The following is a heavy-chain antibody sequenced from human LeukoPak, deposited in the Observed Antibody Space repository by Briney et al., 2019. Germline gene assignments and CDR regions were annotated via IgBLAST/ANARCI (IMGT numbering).Heavy chain of an antibody. J-gene: IGHJ6*02. V-gene: IGHV1-2*04. CDR3: ARDWVAAAGPYYYYYGMDV. CDR1: GYTFTGYY. CDR2: INPNSGGT. D-gene: IGHD6-13*01. Sequence: ASVKVSCKASGYTFTGYYLHWVRQAPGQGLEWMGWINPNSGGTNYAQKFQGWVTMTRDTSISTAYMELSRLRSDDTAVYYCARDWVAAAGPYYYYYGMDVWGQGTTVTVSS.